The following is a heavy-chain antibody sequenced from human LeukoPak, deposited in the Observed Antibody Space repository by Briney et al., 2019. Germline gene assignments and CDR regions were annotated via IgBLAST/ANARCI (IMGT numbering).Heavy chain of an antibody. V-gene: IGHV4-34*01. CDR3: ARATYYYDSSGFDY. D-gene: IGHD3-22*01. J-gene: IGHJ4*02. Sequence: SETLSLTCAAYGGSFSGYYWSWIRQPPGKGLEWIGEINHSGSTNYNPSLKSRVTMSVDTSKNQFSLKLSSVTAADTAVYYCARATYYYDSSGFDYWGQGTLVTVSS. CDR1: GGSFSGYY. CDR2: INHSGST.